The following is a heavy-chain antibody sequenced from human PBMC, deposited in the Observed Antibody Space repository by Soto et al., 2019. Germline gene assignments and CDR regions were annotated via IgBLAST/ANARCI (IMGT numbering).Heavy chain of an antibody. CDR3: AFKGTFHWYY. CDR2: ISTSGDST. Sequence: EVQLLESGGGLVQPGGSLRLSCAASGFTFNNYVLNWVRQAPGKGLKWVSGISTSGDSTYYADSVKGRFTISRDNSQTTLYLQMNSRRPEDTAVYYCAFKGTFHWYYWGQGTLVTVSS. J-gene: IGHJ4*02. D-gene: IGHD1-20*01. CDR1: GFTFNNYV. V-gene: IGHV3-23*01.